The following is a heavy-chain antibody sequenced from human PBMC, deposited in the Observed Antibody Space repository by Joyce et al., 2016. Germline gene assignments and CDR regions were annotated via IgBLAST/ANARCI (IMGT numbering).Heavy chain of an antibody. CDR3: AHAPATDRYYGMDV. Sequence: QVTLKESGPTLVKPTQTLTLTCTFSGFSLSTSGVGVGWIRQPPGKALEWLALIYWDDDKRYSSSLKSRLTITKDTSKNQVVLTMTIMDPVDTATYYCAHAPATDRYYGMDVWGQGTTVTVSS. J-gene: IGHJ6*02. V-gene: IGHV2-5*02. D-gene: IGHD6-25*01. CDR1: GFSLSTSGVG. CDR2: IYWDDDK.